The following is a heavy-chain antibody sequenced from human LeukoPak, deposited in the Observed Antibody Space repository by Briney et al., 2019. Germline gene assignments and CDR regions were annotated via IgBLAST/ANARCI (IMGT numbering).Heavy chain of an antibody. CDR1: GFTFSSYA. Sequence: GGSLRLSCAASGFTFSSYAMSWVRQAPGKGLEWVSAISGSGGSTYYADSVKDRFTISRDNSKNTLYLQMNSLRAEDTAVYYCAKGYDGGNYLLFDYWGQGTLVTVSS. CDR3: AKGYDGGNYLLFDY. V-gene: IGHV3-23*01. CDR2: ISGSGGST. D-gene: IGHD4-23*01. J-gene: IGHJ4*02.